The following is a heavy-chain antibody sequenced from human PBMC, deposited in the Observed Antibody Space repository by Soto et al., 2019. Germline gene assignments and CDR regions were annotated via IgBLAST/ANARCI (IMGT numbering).Heavy chain of an antibody. D-gene: IGHD3-9*01. CDR3: ARESKLRYFDWLTPDAFDI. CDR1: GFTFSSYG. Sequence: QVQLVESGGGVVQPGRSLRLSCAASGFTFSSYGMHWVRQAPGKGLEWVAVIWYDGSNKYYADSVKGRFTISRDNSKNTLYLQMNSLRAEDTAVYYCARESKLRYFDWLTPDAFDIWGQGTMVTVSS. CDR2: IWYDGSNK. J-gene: IGHJ3*02. V-gene: IGHV3-33*01.